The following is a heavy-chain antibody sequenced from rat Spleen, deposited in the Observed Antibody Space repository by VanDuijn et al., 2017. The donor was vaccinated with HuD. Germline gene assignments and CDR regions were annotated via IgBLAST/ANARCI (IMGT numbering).Heavy chain of an antibody. V-gene: IGHV5S23*01. D-gene: IGHD5-1*01. Sequence: EVRLVESGGGLVQPGRSLKLSCAASGFTFSDFDMAWVRQAPTKGLEWVASISTGGDDTYYRDSVKGRFTISRDNAKSTLYLQMNSLRSEDTATYYCTRENWVFDHWGQGVMVTVSS. CDR2: ISTGGDDT. CDR3: TRENWVFDH. J-gene: IGHJ2*01. CDR1: GFTFSDFD.